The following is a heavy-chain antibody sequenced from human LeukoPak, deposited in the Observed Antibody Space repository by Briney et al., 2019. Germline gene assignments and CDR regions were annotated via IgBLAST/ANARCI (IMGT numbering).Heavy chain of an antibody. CDR1: GYTFTSYG. D-gene: IGHD3-22*01. Sequence: ASVKVSCKASGYTFTSYGISWVRQAPGQGLEWMGWISAYIGNTNYAQKLQGRVTMTTDTSTSTAYMELRSLRSDDTAVYYCARAVDYYDSSGYYPDYWGQGTLVTVSS. V-gene: IGHV1-18*01. CDR2: ISAYIGNT. J-gene: IGHJ4*02. CDR3: ARAVDYYDSSGYYPDY.